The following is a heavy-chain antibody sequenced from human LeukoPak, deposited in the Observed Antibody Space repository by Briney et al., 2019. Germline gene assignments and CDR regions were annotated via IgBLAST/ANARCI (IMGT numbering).Heavy chain of an antibody. CDR2: IYPGDSDT. CDR3: ARQHCSGGRCYYGMDV. CDR1: GYSFTTYW. V-gene: IGHV5-51*01. D-gene: IGHD2-15*01. J-gene: IGHJ6*02. Sequence: GESLKISCKGSGYSFTTYWVAWVRQMPGKGLEWMGIIYPGDSDTRYSPSFQDQVTISADKSISTAYLQWSSLKASDTAMYYCARQHCSGGRCYYGMDVWGQGTTVTVSS.